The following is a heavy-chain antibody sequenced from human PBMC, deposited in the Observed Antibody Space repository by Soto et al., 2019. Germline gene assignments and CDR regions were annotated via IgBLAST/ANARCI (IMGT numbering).Heavy chain of an antibody. J-gene: IGHJ3*02. CDR1: GFTFDDHA. Sequence: GGSLRLSCAASGFTFDDHAMHWVRQAPGKGLEWVSGISWNSGGIGYADSVKGRFTISRDNAKNSLYLQMNSLRAEDTALYSCAKYIWADSSSPVSPFAIWGQGTMVTVSS. V-gene: IGHV3-9*01. CDR3: AKYIWADSSSPVSPFAI. D-gene: IGHD6-6*01. CDR2: ISWNSGGI.